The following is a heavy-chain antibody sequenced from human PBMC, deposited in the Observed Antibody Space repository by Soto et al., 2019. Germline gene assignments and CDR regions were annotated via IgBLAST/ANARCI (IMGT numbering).Heavy chain of an antibody. Sequence: QVQLQESGPGLVKPSGTLSLTCAVSSGSISSSNWWSWVRQPPGKGLEWIGEIYHSWSTNYNPSRKSRFTISVDKSKNQFSLKLRSVTAADTAVYYCARGYCSSTSCYYYYYMDVWGKGTTVTVSS. CDR1: SGSISSSNW. V-gene: IGHV4-4*02. J-gene: IGHJ6*03. CDR2: IYHSWST. D-gene: IGHD2-2*01. CDR3: ARGYCSSTSCYYYYYMDV.